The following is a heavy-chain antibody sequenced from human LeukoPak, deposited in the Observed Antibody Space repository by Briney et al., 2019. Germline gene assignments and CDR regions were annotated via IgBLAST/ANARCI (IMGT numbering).Heavy chain of an antibody. V-gene: IGHV3-11*01. CDR3: ARDREFYGGDNWISGGVDY. Sequence: PGGSLRHFRVASRFTFSDYYISSIRPTPGKRREWVSYICSSGSTIYYADSVKGRFTISRDNAKNSLYLQMNSLRAEDTAVYYCARDREFYGGDNWISGGVDYWGQGTLVTVSS. CDR1: RFTFSDYY. J-gene: IGHJ4*02. D-gene: IGHD1-20*01. CDR2: ICSSGSTI.